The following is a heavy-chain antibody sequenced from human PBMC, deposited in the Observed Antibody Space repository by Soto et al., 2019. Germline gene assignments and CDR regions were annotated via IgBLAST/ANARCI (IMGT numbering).Heavy chain of an antibody. CDR3: ARLVSIAVADY. V-gene: IGHV4-39*01. Sequence: QLQLQESGPGLVKPSETLSLTCTVSGGSISSSSYYWGWIRQLPGKGLEWIGSIYYSGSTYYNPPLKRRVTIPVDTSKNQFSLTMSSVTAADTAVCYWARLVSIAVADYWGQGTLVTVSS. J-gene: IGHJ4*02. CDR1: GGSISSSSYY. D-gene: IGHD6-19*01. CDR2: IYYSGST.